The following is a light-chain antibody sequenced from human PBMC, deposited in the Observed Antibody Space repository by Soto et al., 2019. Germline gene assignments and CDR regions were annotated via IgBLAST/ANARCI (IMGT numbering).Light chain of an antibody. CDR2: EDT. V-gene: IGLV2-23*01. J-gene: IGLJ2*01. CDR3: CSFASSHNCDVV. Sequence: QSALTQPASVSASPGQSITISCTGTSSDVGSYNLVSWYQQLPGKAPQLMIYEDTKRPSGVSNRFSGSKSGDTASLTISGLQAEDEADYYCCSFASSHNCDVVFGGGTKLTVL. CDR1: SSDVGSYNL.